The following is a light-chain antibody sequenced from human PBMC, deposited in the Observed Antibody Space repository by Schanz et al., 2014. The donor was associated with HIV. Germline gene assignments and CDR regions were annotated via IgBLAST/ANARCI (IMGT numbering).Light chain of an antibody. V-gene: IGLV1-40*01. J-gene: IGLJ1*01. CDR2: DNT. Sequence: QSVLTQPPSVSGAPGQRVTISCTGSRSNIGAGFDVHWYQQLPGASPKLLIYDNTKRPSGVPDRFFGSQSGTSASLAITGLQVEDEADYYCQSYDSTLTLYVFGTGTKLTVL. CDR3: QSYDSTLTLYV. CDR1: RSNIGAGFD.